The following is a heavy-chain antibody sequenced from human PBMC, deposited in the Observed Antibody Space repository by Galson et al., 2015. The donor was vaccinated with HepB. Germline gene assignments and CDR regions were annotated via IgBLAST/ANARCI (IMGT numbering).Heavy chain of an antibody. CDR3: ARGPVVSIHSYGGRWFDP. D-gene: IGHD5-18*01. CDR1: GGSIRSGDYY. Sequence: LSLTCTVSGGSIRSGDYYWSWIRQPPGKGLEWIGYIYYSGSTYYNPSLKSRVTISVDTSKNQFSLKLSSVTAADTAVYYCARGPVVSIHSYGGRWFDPWGQGTLVTVSS. V-gene: IGHV4-30-4*01. J-gene: IGHJ5*02. CDR2: IYYSGST.